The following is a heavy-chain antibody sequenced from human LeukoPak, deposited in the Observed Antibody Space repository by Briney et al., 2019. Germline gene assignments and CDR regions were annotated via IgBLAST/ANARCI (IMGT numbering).Heavy chain of an antibody. V-gene: IGHV4-59*08. CDR1: GGSFSGYY. J-gene: IGHJ4*02. CDR2: ISYSGST. CDR3: ARQGGYNSPLAY. Sequence: PSETLSLTCAVYGGSFSGYYWSWIRQPPGKGLEWIGYISYSGSTNYNPSLKSRVTISVDTSKNQFSLSLTSVTAADTAVYYCARQGGYNSPLAYWGQGTLVTVSS. D-gene: IGHD5-12*01.